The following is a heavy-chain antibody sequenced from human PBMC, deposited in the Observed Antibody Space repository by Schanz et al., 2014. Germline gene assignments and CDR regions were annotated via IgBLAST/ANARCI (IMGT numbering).Heavy chain of an antibody. Sequence: VQLVESGGGVVQPGRSLRLSCAAYGFTLSSYAMNWVRQAPGKGLEWVSSISSSGSYIHYADSVKGRFTISRDNAKNTLYLQMNSLRAEDTAVYYCAKQIHYDILTVTRNWGQGTLVTVSS. CDR3: AKQIHYDILTVTRN. J-gene: IGHJ4*02. CDR2: ISSSGSYI. CDR1: GFTLSSYA. V-gene: IGHV3-21*04. D-gene: IGHD3-9*01.